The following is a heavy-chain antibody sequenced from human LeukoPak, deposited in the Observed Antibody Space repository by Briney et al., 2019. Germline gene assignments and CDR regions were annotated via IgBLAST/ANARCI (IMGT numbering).Heavy chain of an antibody. Sequence: ASVKVSCKTSGYTFSNYNINWVRQAPGQGLEWMGWISAYNGNTNYAQKLQGRVTMTTDTSTSTAYMELRSLRSDDTAVYYCARVRRDIVVVPAAIEVPFDYWGQGTLVTVSS. V-gene: IGHV1-18*01. J-gene: IGHJ4*02. CDR2: ISAYNGNT. CDR1: GYTFSNYN. CDR3: ARVRRDIVVVPAAIEVPFDY. D-gene: IGHD2-2*01.